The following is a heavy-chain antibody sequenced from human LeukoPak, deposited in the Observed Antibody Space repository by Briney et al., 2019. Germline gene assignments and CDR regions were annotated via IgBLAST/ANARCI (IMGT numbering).Heavy chain of an antibody. Sequence: QPGGSLRLSCAASGFTFDDYAMHWVRQAPGKGLEWVSGISWNSGSIGYADSVKGRFTISRDNAKNSLYLQMNSLRAEDTAVYYCARDRGSGSYSGDYFDYWGQGTLVTVSS. CDR3: ARDRGSGSYSGDYFDY. CDR2: ISWNSGSI. CDR1: GFTFDDYA. J-gene: IGHJ4*02. V-gene: IGHV3-9*01. D-gene: IGHD1-26*01.